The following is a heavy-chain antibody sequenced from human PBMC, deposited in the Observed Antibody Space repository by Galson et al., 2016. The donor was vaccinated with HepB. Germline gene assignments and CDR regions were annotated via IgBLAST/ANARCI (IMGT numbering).Heavy chain of an antibody. CDR2: INGDSGHA. V-gene: IGHV1-3*01. Sequence: SVKVSCKASGNTFAGHAVHWVRQAPGQRLEWMGWINGDSGHAKYSKKFQGRVSITRDASATTASMGLTRLTSEDTAVYYCARGQLGRRYYQGLDVWGQGTTVIV. D-gene: IGHD6-6*01. CDR3: ARGQLGRRYYQGLDV. CDR1: GNTFAGHA. J-gene: IGHJ6*02.